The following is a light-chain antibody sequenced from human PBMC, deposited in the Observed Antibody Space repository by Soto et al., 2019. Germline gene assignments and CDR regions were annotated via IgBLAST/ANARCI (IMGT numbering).Light chain of an antibody. CDR3: SSYTSISCPLYV. J-gene: IGLJ1*01. CDR1: SSDVGGYNY. CDR2: DVS. V-gene: IGLV2-14*01. Sequence: QSALTLAASVSGSPGQSITISCTGTSSDVGGYNYVSWYQQYPGKAPKLMIYDVSYRPSGVSNRFSGSKSGNTASLTISGLQAQDEADYYCSSYTSISCPLYVFGTGTKLTVL.